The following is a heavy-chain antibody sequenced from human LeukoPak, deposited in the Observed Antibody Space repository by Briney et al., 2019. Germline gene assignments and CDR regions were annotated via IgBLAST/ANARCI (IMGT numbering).Heavy chain of an antibody. Sequence: SETLSLTCTVSGGSISSGVYYWSWIRQHPGKGLEWIGYIYYSGSTYYNPSLESRVTISVDTSKNQFSLKLSSVTAADTAVYYCARAALSNYYGSGTHPYAFDIWGQGTMVTVSS. CDR3: ARAALSNYYGSGTHPYAFDI. CDR2: IYYSGST. J-gene: IGHJ3*02. D-gene: IGHD3-10*01. V-gene: IGHV4-31*03. CDR1: GGSISSGVYY.